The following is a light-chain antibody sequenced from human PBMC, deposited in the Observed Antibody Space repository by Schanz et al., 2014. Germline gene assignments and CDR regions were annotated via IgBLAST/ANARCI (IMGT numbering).Light chain of an antibody. J-gene: IGKJ4*01. CDR2: WAS. Sequence: DFVMTQSPDSLGVSLGERATINCKSSQSVLYSSNNKNYLAWYQHKPGQPPKLLISWASTRESGVPDRFSGSGSGTDFTLTISSLHAEDVAVYYCQQYYGLPLTFGGGTKVEIK. V-gene: IGKV4-1*01. CDR1: QSVLYSSNNKNY. CDR3: QQYYGLPLT.